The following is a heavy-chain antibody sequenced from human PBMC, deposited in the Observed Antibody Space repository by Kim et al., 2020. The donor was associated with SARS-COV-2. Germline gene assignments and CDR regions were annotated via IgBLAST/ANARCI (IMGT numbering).Heavy chain of an antibody. J-gene: IGHJ6*03. V-gene: IGHV3-13*01. CDR1: GFTFSSYD. CDR3: ARADQLLYGYYYYYYMDV. CDR2: IGTAGDT. D-gene: IGHD2-2*02. Sequence: GGSLRLSCAASGFTFSSYDMHWVRQATGKGLEWVSAIGTAGDTYYPGSVKGRFTISRENAKNSLYLQMNSLRAGDTAVYYCARADQLLYGYYYYYYMDVWGKGTTVTVSS.